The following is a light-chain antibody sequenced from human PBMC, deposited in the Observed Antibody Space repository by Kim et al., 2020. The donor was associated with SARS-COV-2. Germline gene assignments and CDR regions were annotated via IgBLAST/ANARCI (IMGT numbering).Light chain of an antibody. CDR1: QSVSSRY. Sequence: GTLALSPGERATLSCRASQSVSSRYLVWYQQKPGQVPRLLIYGASNRATGIPDRFSGSGSGTEFTLTISRLEPEDFAVYYCQQYKSFGGGTKVEI. V-gene: IGKV3-20*01. CDR3: QQYKS. CDR2: GAS. J-gene: IGKJ4*01.